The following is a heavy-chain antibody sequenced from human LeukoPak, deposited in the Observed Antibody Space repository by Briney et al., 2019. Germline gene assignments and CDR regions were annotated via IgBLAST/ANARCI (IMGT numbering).Heavy chain of an antibody. CDR2: INSDGSST. D-gene: IGHD3-22*01. CDR3: AGDYYDSSGIIDY. Sequence: GGSLRLSCAASGFTFSSYWMHWVRQAPGKGLVWVSRINSDGSSTSYADSVKGRFTISRDNAKNTLYLQMNSLRAEDTAVYYCAGDYYDSSGIIDYWGQGTLVTVSS. CDR1: GFTFSSYW. J-gene: IGHJ4*02. V-gene: IGHV3-74*01.